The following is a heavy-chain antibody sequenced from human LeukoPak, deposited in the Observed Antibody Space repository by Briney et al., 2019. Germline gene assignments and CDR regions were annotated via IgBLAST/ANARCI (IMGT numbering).Heavy chain of an antibody. CDR3: ARDLGGFGSSSV. CDR1: GGSFSGYY. J-gene: IGHJ6*02. D-gene: IGHD3-10*01. V-gene: IGHV4-34*01. Sequence: PSETLSLTCAVYGGSFSGYYWSWIRQPPGKGLEWIGEINHSGSTNYNPSLKSRVTISVDTSKNQFSLKLSSVTAADTAVYYCARDLGGFGSSSVWGQGTTVTVSS. CDR2: INHSGST.